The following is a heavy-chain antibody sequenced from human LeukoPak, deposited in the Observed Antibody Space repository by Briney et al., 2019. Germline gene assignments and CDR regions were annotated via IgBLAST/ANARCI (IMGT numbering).Heavy chain of an antibody. CDR2: IGIRGDT. CDR3: ARGGIQVSGIDEFDY. V-gene: IGHV3-13*01. J-gene: IGHJ4*02. Sequence: GGSLRLSCAASGFTLIDYDMHWVRDVIGKGLEWVSAIGIRGDTHYSGSVKGRFTISRENAESSLYLQMNSLRAEDTAVYYCARGGIQVSGIDEFDYWGQGTLVTVSS. D-gene: IGHD6-19*01. CDR1: GFTLIDYD.